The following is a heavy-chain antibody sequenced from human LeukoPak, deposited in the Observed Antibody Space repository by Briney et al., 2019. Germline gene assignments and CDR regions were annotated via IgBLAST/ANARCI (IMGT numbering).Heavy chain of an antibody. D-gene: IGHD6-13*01. J-gene: IGHJ6*02. CDR1: GDTFTSYD. CDR3: ARGSSWYRGNYYYYGMDV. CDR2: MNPNSGNT. Sequence: EASVKVSCKASGDTFTSYDINWVRQATGQGLEWMGWMNPNSGNTGYAQKFQGRVTMTRNTSISTAYMELSSLRSEETAVYYCARGSSWYRGNYYYYGMDVWGQGTTVTVSS. V-gene: IGHV1-8*01.